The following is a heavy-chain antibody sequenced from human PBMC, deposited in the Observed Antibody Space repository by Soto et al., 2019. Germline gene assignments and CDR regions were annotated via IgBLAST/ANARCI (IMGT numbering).Heavy chain of an antibody. J-gene: IGHJ5*02. D-gene: IGHD1-26*01. CDR1: GGTFSSYA. Sequence: QVQLVQSGAEVKKPGSSVKVSCKASGGTFSSYAISWVRQAPGQGLEWMGGIIPIFGTANYAQKFQCRVTITADKSTSTAYMELSSLRSEDTAVYYCARETSVYSGSYHAAWFDPWGQGTLVTVSS. CDR3: ARETSVYSGSYHAAWFDP. V-gene: IGHV1-69*06. CDR2: IIPIFGTA.